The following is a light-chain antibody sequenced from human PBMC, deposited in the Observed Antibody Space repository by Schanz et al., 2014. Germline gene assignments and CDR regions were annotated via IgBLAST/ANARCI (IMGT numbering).Light chain of an antibody. CDR3: CSYADTNTWV. CDR2: EGS. J-gene: IGLJ3*02. Sequence: QSALTQPASVSGSPGQSITISCTGTSSDVGSYNLVSWYQQHPGKAPKLMIYEGSKRPSGVSNRFSGSKSGNTASLTISGLQAEDEADYYCCSYADTNTWVFGGGTKLTVL. CDR1: SSDVGSYNL. V-gene: IGLV2-23*01.